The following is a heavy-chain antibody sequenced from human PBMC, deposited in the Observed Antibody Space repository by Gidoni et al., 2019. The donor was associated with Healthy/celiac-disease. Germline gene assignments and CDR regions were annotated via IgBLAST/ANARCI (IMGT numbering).Heavy chain of an antibody. D-gene: IGHD2-2*01. CDR2: IYYSGST. J-gene: IGHJ4*02. V-gene: IGHV4-39*01. CDR3: ARCGGTSCSIVDY. Sequence: QLQLQESGPGLVKPSETLSLTCTVSGGSISSSSYYWGWIRQPPGKGLEWIGSIYYSGSTYYNPSLKSRVTISVDTSKNQFSLKLSSVTAADTAVYYCARCGGTSCSIVDYWGQGTLVTVSS. CDR1: GGSISSSSYY.